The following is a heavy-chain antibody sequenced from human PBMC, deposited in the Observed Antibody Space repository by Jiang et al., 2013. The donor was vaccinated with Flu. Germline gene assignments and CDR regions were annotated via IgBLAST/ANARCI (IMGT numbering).Heavy chain of an antibody. Sequence: GSGLVKPSETLSLTCTVSGDSISRVIYYWTWIRQIPGNGLEWIGYIQSTGNTYYNPSLKSRLTMSADTSQNHFSLRLHSVTAADTAVYYCVRGVYCGGNCYRGTDYWGRGALVTVSS. J-gene: IGHJ4*02. CDR1: GDSISRVIYY. CDR3: VRGVYCGGNCYRGTDY. CDR2: IQSTGNT. D-gene: IGHD2-21*02. V-gene: IGHV4-31*03.